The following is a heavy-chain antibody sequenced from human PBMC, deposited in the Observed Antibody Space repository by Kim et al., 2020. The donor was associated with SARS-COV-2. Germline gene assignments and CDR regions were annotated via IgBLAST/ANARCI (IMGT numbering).Heavy chain of an antibody. CDR3: AKDLGGAAAGSFVY. CDR1: GFTFDDYA. CDR2: ISWNSGSI. V-gene: IGHV3-9*01. Sequence: GGSLRLSCAASGFTFDDYAMHWVRQAPGKGLEWVSGISWNSGSIGYADSVKGRFTISRDNAKNSLYLQMNSLRAEDTALYYCAKDLGGAAAGSFVYWGQG. D-gene: IGHD6-13*01. J-gene: IGHJ4*02.